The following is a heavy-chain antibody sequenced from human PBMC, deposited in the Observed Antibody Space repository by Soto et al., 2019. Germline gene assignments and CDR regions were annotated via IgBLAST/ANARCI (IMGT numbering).Heavy chain of an antibody. J-gene: IGHJ6*02. CDR3: AGTYDSSGYYYYYGMDV. V-gene: IGHV3-30-3*01. D-gene: IGHD3-22*01. CDR1: GFTFSSYA. CDR2: ISYDGSNK. Sequence: QVQLVESGGGVVQPGRSLRLSCAASGFTFSSYAMHWVRQAPGKGLEWVAVISYDGSNKYYADSVKGRFTISRDNSKNTLYLQMNSLRAEDTAVYYCAGTYDSSGYYYYYGMDVWGQGTTVTVSS.